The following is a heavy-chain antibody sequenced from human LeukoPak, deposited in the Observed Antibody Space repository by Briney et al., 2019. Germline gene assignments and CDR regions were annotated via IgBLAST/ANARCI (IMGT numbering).Heavy chain of an antibody. J-gene: IGHJ4*02. CDR2: ISANNGDT. D-gene: IGHD3-10*01. CDR1: GFTFTSYG. Sequence: ASVKLSCKTSGFTFTSYGISWMRQAPGQGLEWMAWISANNGDTHYAQRLQGRVTLTTDTSTGTAYMEVRSLRSDDTAVYYCARKGMGSPLDFWGQGTLVTVSS. V-gene: IGHV1-18*04. CDR3: ARKGMGSPLDF.